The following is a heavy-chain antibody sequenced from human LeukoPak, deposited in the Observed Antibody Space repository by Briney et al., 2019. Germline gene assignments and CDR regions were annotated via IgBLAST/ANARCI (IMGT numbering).Heavy chain of an antibody. Sequence: SETLYLTCTVSGGSISSGGYYWSWIRQHPGQGLEWIGYIYYSGSTYYNPSLKSRVTISVDTSKNQFSLKLSSVTAADTAVYYCAREGGVLPVDYWGQGTLVTVSS. J-gene: IGHJ4*02. V-gene: IGHV4-31*03. CDR3: AREGGVLPVDY. CDR2: IYYSGST. CDR1: GGSISSGGYY. D-gene: IGHD4/OR15-4a*01.